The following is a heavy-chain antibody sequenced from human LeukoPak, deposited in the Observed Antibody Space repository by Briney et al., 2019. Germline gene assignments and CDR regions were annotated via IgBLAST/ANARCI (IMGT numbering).Heavy chain of an antibody. J-gene: IGHJ5*02. V-gene: IGHV4-34*01. CDR3: ARGGYYGSGNDFRFDP. CDR2: INHSGST. Sequence: SETLSLTCAVYGGSFSGYYWSWIRQPPGKGLEWIGEINHSGSTNYDPSLKSRVTISVETSKNQFSLKLKSVTAADTAVYYCARGGYYGSGNDFRFDPWGQGTLVTVSS. D-gene: IGHD3-10*01. CDR1: GGSFSGYY.